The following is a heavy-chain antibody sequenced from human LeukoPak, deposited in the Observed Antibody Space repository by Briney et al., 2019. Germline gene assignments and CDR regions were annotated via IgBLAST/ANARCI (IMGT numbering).Heavy chain of an antibody. CDR3: ARVIVVVPAAIRNWFDP. D-gene: IGHD2-2*01. V-gene: IGHV4-39*07. J-gene: IGHJ5*02. CDR1: GGSISSSSYY. Sequence: SETLSLTCTVSGGSISSSSYYWGWIRQPPGKGLEWIGSIYYSGSTHYNPSLKSRVTISVDTSKNQFSLKLSSVTAADTAVYYCARVIVVVPAAIRNWFDPWGQGTLVTVSS. CDR2: IYYSGST.